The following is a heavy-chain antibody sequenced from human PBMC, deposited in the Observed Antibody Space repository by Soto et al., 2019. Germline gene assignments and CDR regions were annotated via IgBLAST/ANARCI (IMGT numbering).Heavy chain of an antibody. D-gene: IGHD1-20*01. CDR3: ARITGRHLDY. Sequence: SETLSLTCTVSSVTISVTNVFWGWVRQPPGKGLEWIGNIDYSGTAYFSPSLATRVTFHVDTSKSQFSLTLYSVTAADTAVYYCARITGRHLDYWGQGILVTVSS. J-gene: IGHJ4*02. V-gene: IGHV4-39*01. CDR1: SVTISVTNVF. CDR2: IDYSGTA.